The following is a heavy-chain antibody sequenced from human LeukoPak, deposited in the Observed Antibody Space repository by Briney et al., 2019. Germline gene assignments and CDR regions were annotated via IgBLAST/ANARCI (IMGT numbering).Heavy chain of an antibody. V-gene: IGHV4-39*02. CDR2: IYYSGST. D-gene: IGHD3-22*01. Sequence: PSETLSLTCTVSGGSISSSSYYWGWIRQPPGKGLEWIGSIYYSGSTYYNPSLKSRVAISVDTSKNQFSLKLSSVTAADTAVYYCAREGVVVHTFDYWGQGTLVTVSS. CDR3: AREGVVVHTFDY. J-gene: IGHJ4*02. CDR1: GGSISSSSYY.